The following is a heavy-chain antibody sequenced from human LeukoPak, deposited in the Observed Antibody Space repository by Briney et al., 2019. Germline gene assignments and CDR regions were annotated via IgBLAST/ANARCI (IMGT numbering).Heavy chain of an antibody. D-gene: IGHD3-10*01. CDR1: GYIFTNFG. CDR2: ISGYNGNT. Sequence: EASVKVSCKASGYIFTNFGISWVRQARGQGLEWMGWISGYNGNTKYVQKVQGRVTMTTDTSTSTAYMELRSLRSDDTAVYYCARAYYYGSGTAKPQDAFDIWGQGKMVTVSS. CDR3: ARAYYYGSGTAKPQDAFDI. J-gene: IGHJ3*02. V-gene: IGHV1-18*01.